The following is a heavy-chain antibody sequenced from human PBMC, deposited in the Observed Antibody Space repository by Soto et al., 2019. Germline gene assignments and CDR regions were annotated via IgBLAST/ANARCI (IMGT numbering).Heavy chain of an antibody. CDR1: GGTFSSYA. Sequence: QVQLVQSGAEVKKPGSSVKVSCKASGGTFSSYAISWVRQAPGQGLEWMGGIIPIFGTANYAQKFQGRVTITADESTSTAYMELSSLRSEDTAVYYCARDLKGGYSNYLPWSDPWGQGTLVTVSS. D-gene: IGHD4-4*01. CDR3: ARDLKGGYSNYLPWSDP. J-gene: IGHJ5*02. V-gene: IGHV1-69*01. CDR2: IIPIFGTA.